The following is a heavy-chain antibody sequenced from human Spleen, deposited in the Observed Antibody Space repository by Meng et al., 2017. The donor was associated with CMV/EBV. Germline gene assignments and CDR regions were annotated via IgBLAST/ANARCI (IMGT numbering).Heavy chain of an antibody. Sequence: GESLKISCEASGFTVSSNYMNWVRQAPGKGLEWVSHISSSSSYIYYADSVKGRFTISRDNSKKSLYLQISSLTTEDTAVYYCARERPMVRGNFPHNYYGMDVWGQGTAVTVSS. J-gene: IGHJ6*02. CDR3: ARERPMVRGNFPHNYYGMDV. CDR2: ISSSSSYI. V-gene: IGHV3-21*01. D-gene: IGHD3-10*01. CDR1: GFTVSSNY.